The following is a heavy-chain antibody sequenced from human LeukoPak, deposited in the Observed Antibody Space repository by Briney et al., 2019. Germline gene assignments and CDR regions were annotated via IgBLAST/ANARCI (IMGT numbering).Heavy chain of an antibody. Sequence: SETLSLTCAVYGGPFSGYYWSWIRQPPGKGLEWIGEINHSGSTNYNPSLKSRVTISVDTSKNQFSLKLSSVTAADTAVYYCARGGLVIDYWGQGTLVTVSS. D-gene: IGHD3/OR15-3a*01. CDR1: GGPFSGYY. CDR3: ARGGLVIDY. V-gene: IGHV4-34*01. CDR2: INHSGST. J-gene: IGHJ4*02.